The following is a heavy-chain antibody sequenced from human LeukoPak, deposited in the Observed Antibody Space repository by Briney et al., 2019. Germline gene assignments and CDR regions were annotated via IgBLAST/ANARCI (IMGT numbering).Heavy chain of an antibody. D-gene: IGHD6-19*01. V-gene: IGHV3-23*01. Sequence: GGSLRLSCAASGVTFSSYTMSWVRQAPGKGLEWVSAISGSGGTTYYADSVKGRFTISTDNSKNTLYLQMNSLRAEDTAVYYCAKANPYSSGWHWGQGTLVTVSS. J-gene: IGHJ4*02. CDR3: AKANPYSSGWH. CDR1: GVTFSSYT. CDR2: ISGSGGTT.